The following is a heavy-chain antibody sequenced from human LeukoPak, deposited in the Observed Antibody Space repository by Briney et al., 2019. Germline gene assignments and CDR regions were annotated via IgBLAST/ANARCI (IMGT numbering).Heavy chain of an antibody. V-gene: IGHV3-30*04. Sequence: GGSLRLSCAASGFTFRSYAMQWVRQAPGKGLEWVALISYDGSNKYFADSVKGRFTISRDNSKNTLYLQMNSLRAEDTAVYYCAKDSSSWYKGRYDYWGQGTLVTVSS. J-gene: IGHJ4*02. CDR1: GFTFRSYA. CDR3: AKDSSSWYKGRYDY. CDR2: ISYDGSNK. D-gene: IGHD6-13*01.